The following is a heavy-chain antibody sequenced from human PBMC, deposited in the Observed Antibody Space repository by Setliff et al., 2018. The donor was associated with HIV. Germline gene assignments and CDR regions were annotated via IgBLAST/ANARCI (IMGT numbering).Heavy chain of an antibody. Sequence: ASVKVSCKASGYTFTTYYIHWVRQAPGQGLEWMGLINPRAGTTSYAQKFLGRVTMTRDTSTRTFYMELSSLRSDDTAVYYCARDPYDSSGYHFDFWGQGTRGTAPQ. J-gene: IGHJ4*02. D-gene: IGHD3-22*01. V-gene: IGHV1-46*01. CDR2: INPRAGTT. CDR3: ARDPYDSSGYHFDF. CDR1: GYTFTTYY.